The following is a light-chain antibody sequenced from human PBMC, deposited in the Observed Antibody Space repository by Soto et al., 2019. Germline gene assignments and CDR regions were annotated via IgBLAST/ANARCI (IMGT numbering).Light chain of an antibody. V-gene: IGKV3-20*01. CDR1: RTVTTN. J-gene: IGKJ1*01. Sequence: EIGLTQSPATLSLSPGERATLSFMASRTVTTNLAWYQQKPGQAPRLLIYGASSRATGIPDRFSGSGSGTDFTLTISRLEPEDFAVYYCQQYGSSPRWTFGQGTKVDIK. CDR3: QQYGSSPRWT. CDR2: GAS.